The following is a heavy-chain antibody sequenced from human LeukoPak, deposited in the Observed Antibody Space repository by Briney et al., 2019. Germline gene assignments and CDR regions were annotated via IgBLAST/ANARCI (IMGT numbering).Heavy chain of an antibody. CDR1: GYSFTSYW. D-gene: IGHD5-24*01. V-gene: IGHV5-51*01. CDR3: ARQFPMATQGAGY. J-gene: IGHJ4*02. Sequence: GESLKISCKGSGYSFTSYWIGWVRQMPGKGLEWMGIVYPGDSDTRYSPSFQGQVTISADKSISTAYLQWSSLKASDTAMYYCARQFPMATQGAGYWGQGTLVTVSS. CDR2: VYPGDSDT.